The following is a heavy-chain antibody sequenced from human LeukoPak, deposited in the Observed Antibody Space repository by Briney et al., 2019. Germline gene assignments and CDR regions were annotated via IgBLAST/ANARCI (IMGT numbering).Heavy chain of an antibody. V-gene: IGHV3-23*01. Sequence: GGSLRLSCAASGFSFSSFAMSWVRKAPGKGLECVSGLSGSGDTTYYADSAKGRFTISRDNSKNTLYLEMNSLRADDTAVYYCAKSRTDYWGAGSYVGGLDYWGQGALVTVSS. D-gene: IGHD3-10*01. CDR3: AKSRTDYWGAGSYVGGLDY. CDR2: LSGSGDTT. CDR1: GFSFSSFA. J-gene: IGHJ4*02.